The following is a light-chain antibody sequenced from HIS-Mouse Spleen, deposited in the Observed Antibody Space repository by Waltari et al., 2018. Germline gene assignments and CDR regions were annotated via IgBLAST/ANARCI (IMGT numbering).Light chain of an antibody. Sequence: QPVLTQSSSAYASLGSSVKLTCTLSSGHSSYIIAWHQQQPGKAPRYLMKLEGSGSYNKGSGVPDRFSGSSSGADRYLTISNLQSEDEADYYCETWDSKGVFGGGTKLTVL. V-gene: IGLV4-60*03. CDR2: LEGSGSY. CDR1: SGHSSYI. J-gene: IGLJ3*02. CDR3: ETWDSKGV.